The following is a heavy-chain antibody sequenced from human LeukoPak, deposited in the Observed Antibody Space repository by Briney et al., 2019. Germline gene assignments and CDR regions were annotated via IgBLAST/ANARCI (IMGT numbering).Heavy chain of an antibody. V-gene: IGHV3-33*08. D-gene: IGHD3-10*01. J-gene: IGHJ4*02. Sequence: GGSLRLSCAVSGFNFKNYAMHWVRQAPGKGLEWVAVVFFDGRNQYYADSVKGRFTISRDNSKNTLYLQMNSLKTEDTAVYYCTTEGGYYIPGVYWGQGTLVTVSS. CDR1: GFNFKNYA. CDR2: VFFDGRNQ. CDR3: TTEGGYYIPGVY.